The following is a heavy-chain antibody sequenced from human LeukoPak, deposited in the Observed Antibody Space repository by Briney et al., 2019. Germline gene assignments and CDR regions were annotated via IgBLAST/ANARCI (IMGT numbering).Heavy chain of an antibody. D-gene: IGHD3-16*01. CDR3: ARSLGATFYYYMDV. J-gene: IGHJ6*03. V-gene: IGHV1-8*03. CDR2: MNPNSGNT. Sequence: GASVKVSCKASGYTFTGYYMHWVRQAPGQGLEWMGWMNPNSGNTGYAQKFQGRVTITRNTSISTAYMELSSLRSEDTAVYYCARSLGATFYYYMDVWGKGTTVTVSS. CDR1: GYTFTGYY.